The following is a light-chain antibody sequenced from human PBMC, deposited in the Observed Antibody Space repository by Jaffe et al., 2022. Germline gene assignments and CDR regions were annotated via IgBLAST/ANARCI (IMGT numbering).Light chain of an antibody. J-gene: IGKJ2*01. CDR1: QSVSNN. CDR3: QQYHNWPYT. V-gene: IGKV3-15*01. CDR2: GPS. Sequence: EIVMTQSPATLSVSPGERATLSCRASQSVSNNLAWYQQKPGQAPRLLINGPSTRATGIPARFSAGGSGTGFTLTISSLQSEDFAVYYCQQYHNWPYTFGQGTKLEIK.